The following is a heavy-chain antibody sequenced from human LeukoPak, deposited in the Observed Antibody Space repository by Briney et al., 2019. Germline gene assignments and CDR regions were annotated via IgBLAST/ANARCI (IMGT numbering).Heavy chain of an antibody. D-gene: IGHD6-19*01. CDR3: ARQMAYSSGWSYNFDY. CDR2: IYSGGST. Sequence: GGSLRLSCAASGFTVSSNYMSWVRQAPGKGLEWVSVIYSGGSTYYADSVKGRFTISRDNSKNTLYLQMNSLRAEDTAVYYCARQMAYSSGWSYNFDYWGQGTLVTVSS. J-gene: IGHJ4*02. CDR1: GFTVSSNY. V-gene: IGHV3-53*01.